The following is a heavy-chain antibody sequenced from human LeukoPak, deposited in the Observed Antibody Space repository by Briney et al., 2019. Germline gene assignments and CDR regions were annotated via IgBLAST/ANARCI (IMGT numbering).Heavy chain of an antibody. CDR2: ISYDGSNK. V-gene: IGHV3-30*03. J-gene: IGHJ6*02. CDR1: GFAFSSYG. CDR3: ARGSVSSSWYFGDYYYYYGMDV. Sequence: GRSLRLSCAASGFAFSSYGMHWVRQAPGKGLEWVAVISYDGSNKYYADSVKGRFTISRDNSKNSLYLQMNSLRAEDTAVYYCARGSVSSSWYFGDYYYYYGMDVWGQGTTVTVSS. D-gene: IGHD6-13*01.